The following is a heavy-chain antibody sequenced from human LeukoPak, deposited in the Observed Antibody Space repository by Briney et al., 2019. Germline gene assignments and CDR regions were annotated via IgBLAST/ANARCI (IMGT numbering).Heavy chain of an antibody. V-gene: IGHV3-15*01. Sequence: GGSLRLSCATSGFTFSNAWMSWVRQAPGKGLEWVGRIKSKSDGGTTDYAAPVKGRFTISRDDSKDTLYLQMNSLKTEDTTVYYCTTTWIRRPRFDPWGQGTLVTVSS. CDR3: TTTWIRRPRFDP. CDR2: IKSKSDGGTT. D-gene: IGHD5-18*01. J-gene: IGHJ5*02. CDR1: GFTFSNAW.